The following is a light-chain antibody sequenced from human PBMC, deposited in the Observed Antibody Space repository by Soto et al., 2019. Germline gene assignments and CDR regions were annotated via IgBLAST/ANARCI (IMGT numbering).Light chain of an antibody. V-gene: IGKV3-15*01. CDR2: GAF. J-gene: IGKJ1*01. CDR3: QQYNDWTLT. Sequence: EIVLTQSPATLSLSPVEIATLSCRASQSVSSYLAWYQQKPGQAPSLLIYGAFTRATGIPARLSGTGSGTELTITISSMKYEDFELYYCQQYNDWTLTFGQGTKVDIK. CDR1: QSVSSY.